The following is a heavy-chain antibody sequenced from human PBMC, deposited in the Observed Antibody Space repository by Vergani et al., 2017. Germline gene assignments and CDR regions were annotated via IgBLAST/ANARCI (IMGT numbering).Heavy chain of an antibody. V-gene: IGHV1-46*01. J-gene: IGHJ6*02. CDR3: AKANPRNSRDDYLYDYHAMDV. CDR1: GYTFTSYY. Sequence: QVQLVQSGAEVKTPGASVKVSCQASGYTFTSYYIHWVRQAPGQGLEWMGIINPSGGSTNYAQKFQRRVIMTRDTSTSTVFMELSSLRSEDTAVYYCAKANPRNSRDDYLYDYHAMDVVCQGTTVTVSS. CDR2: INPSGGST. D-gene: IGHD5-12*01.